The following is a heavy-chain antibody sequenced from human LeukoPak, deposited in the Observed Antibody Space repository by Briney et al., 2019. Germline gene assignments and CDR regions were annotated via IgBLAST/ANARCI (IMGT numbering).Heavy chain of an antibody. CDR2: ISYDGREK. J-gene: IGHJ4*02. D-gene: IGHD3-10*01. V-gene: IGHV3-30*04. Sequence: PGGSLRLSCAASGFTFMNHAMHWVRQAPGKGLEWVAVISYDGREKYYADSVRGRFTISRDNSKTTYLQMNSLRAEDTAVYYCARGYYYGSGSYVDYWGQGTLVTVSS. CDR1: GFTFMNHA. CDR3: ARGYYYGSGSYVDY.